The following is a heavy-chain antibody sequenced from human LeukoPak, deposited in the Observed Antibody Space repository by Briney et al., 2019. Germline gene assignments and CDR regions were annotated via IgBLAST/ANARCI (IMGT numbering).Heavy chain of an antibody. CDR3: ARVYDFWHGMDV. D-gene: IGHD3-3*01. J-gene: IGHJ6*02. V-gene: IGHV1-2*02. CDR2: INPNSGGT. CDR1: GYTFTGYY. Sequence: ASVKVSCKASGYTFTGYYMHWLRQAPGQGLEWMGWINPNSGGTNYAQKFQGRVTMTRDTSISTAYMELSRLRSDDTAVYYCARVYDFWHGMDVWGQGTTVTVSS.